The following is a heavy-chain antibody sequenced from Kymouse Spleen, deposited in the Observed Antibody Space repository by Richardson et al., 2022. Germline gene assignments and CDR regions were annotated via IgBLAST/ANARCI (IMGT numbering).Heavy chain of an antibody. J-gene: IGHJ4*02. CDR3: ASLQLELYYFDY. D-gene: IGHD1-7*01. V-gene: IGHV4-59*01. CDR1: GGSISSYY. Sequence: QVQLQESGPGLVKPSETLSLTCTVSGGSISSYYWSWIRQPPGKGLEWIGYIYYSGSTNYNPSLKSRVTISVDTSKNQFSLKLSSVTAADTAVYYCASLQLELYYFDYWGQGTLVTVSS. CDR2: IYYSGST.